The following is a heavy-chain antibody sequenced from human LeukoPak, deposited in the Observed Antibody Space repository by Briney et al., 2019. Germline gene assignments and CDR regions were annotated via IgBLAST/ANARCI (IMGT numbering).Heavy chain of an antibody. CDR3: ARDQDDAFDI. CDR2: IIPIFGTA. J-gene: IGHJ3*02. V-gene: IGHV1-69*06. Sequence: GASVKVSCKASGGTFSSYAISGVRQAPGQGLEWMGGIIPIFGTANYAQKFQGRVTITADKSTSTAYMELSSLRSEDTAVYYCARDQDDAFDIWGQGTMVTVSS. CDR1: GGTFSSYA.